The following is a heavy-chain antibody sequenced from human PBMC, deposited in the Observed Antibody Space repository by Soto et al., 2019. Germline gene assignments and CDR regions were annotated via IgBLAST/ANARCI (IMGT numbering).Heavy chain of an antibody. CDR2: ISAYNGNT. Sequence: ASVKVSCKASGYTFTSYGISWVRQAPGQGLEWMGWISAYNGNTNYAQKLQGRVTMTTDTSTSTAYMELRSLRSDDTAVYYCARHIVVVPAAMGAFDIWGQGTMVTVS. D-gene: IGHD2-2*01. J-gene: IGHJ3*02. CDR3: ARHIVVVPAAMGAFDI. V-gene: IGHV1-18*01. CDR1: GYTFTSYG.